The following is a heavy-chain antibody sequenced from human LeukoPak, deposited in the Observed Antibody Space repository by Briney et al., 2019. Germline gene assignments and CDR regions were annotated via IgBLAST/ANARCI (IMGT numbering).Heavy chain of an antibody. D-gene: IGHD3-3*01. Sequence: PGGSLRLSCAASGFTFSSYAMSWVRQAPGKGLEWVSAISGSGGSTYYADSVKGRFTISRDNSKNTLYLQMNSLRAEDTAVYYCAKDFDLNYDSWSGYYTSIDYWGQGTLVTVSS. V-gene: IGHV3-23*01. CDR1: GFTFSSYA. J-gene: IGHJ4*02. CDR2: ISGSGGST. CDR3: AKDFDLNYDSWSGYYTSIDY.